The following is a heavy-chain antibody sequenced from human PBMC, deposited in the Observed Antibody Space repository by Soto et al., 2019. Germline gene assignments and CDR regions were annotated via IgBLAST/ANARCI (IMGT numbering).Heavy chain of an antibody. CDR2: VSGSGGNT. CDR3: AKLKLFVSAAAGRGTFGY. Sequence: VQLLESGGGLVQPGGSLRLSCAASGFTFSNYAMSWVRQAPGKGLEWVSAVSGSGGNTYYADSVQGRFTISRDNSKNMLNLQMNSLRAEDTAVYYCAKLKLFVSAAAGRGTFGYWGQVTMVTVSS. CDR1: GFTFSNYA. J-gene: IGHJ4*02. D-gene: IGHD6-13*01. V-gene: IGHV3-23*01.